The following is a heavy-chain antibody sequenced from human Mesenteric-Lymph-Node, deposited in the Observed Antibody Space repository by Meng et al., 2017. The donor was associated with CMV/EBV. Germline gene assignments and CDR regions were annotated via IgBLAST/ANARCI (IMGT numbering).Heavy chain of an antibody. CDR2: IDQSGSTK. Sequence: GESLKISCAASGFTFNSYEMNWVRQAPGKGLEWLSYIDQSGSTKFYADSVRGRFTISRDSAKNSLYLQMNSLRAEDTAVYYCARAADYGGNSCDYWGQGTLVTVSS. J-gene: IGHJ4*02. D-gene: IGHD4-23*01. V-gene: IGHV3-48*03. CDR3: ARAADYGGNSCDY. CDR1: GFTFNSYE.